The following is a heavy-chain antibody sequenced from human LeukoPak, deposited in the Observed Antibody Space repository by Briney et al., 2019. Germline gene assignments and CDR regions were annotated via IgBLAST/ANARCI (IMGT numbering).Heavy chain of an antibody. J-gene: IGHJ6*02. CDR2: ISAYNGNT. Sequence: ASVKVSCKASGYTFTSYGISWVRQAPGQGLEWMGWISAYNGNTNYAQKLQGRVTMTTDTSTSTAYMELRSLRSDDTAVYYCARGLVPRYYYYGMDVWGQGTTVTVSS. D-gene: IGHD6-6*01. CDR3: ARGLVPRYYYYGMDV. CDR1: GYTFTSYG. V-gene: IGHV1-18*01.